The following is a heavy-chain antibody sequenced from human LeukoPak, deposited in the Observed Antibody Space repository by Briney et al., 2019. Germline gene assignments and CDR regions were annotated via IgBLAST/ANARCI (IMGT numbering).Heavy chain of an antibody. V-gene: IGHV1-8*01. CDR1: GYTFTSYD. CDR3: ARGCSSSWSNYYYYGMDV. CDR2: MNPNSGNT. D-gene: IGHD6-13*01. J-gene: IGHJ6*02. Sequence: GASVKVSCKASGYTFTSYDINWVRQATGQGLEWMGWMNPNSGNTGYAQKFQGRVTMTRNTSISTAYMELSSLRSEDTAVYYCARGCSSSWSNYYYYGMDVWGRGTTVSVSS.